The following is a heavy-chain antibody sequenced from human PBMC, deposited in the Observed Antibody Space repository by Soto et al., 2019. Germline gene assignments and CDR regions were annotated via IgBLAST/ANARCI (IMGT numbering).Heavy chain of an antibody. CDR1: GGSMTSYY. J-gene: IGHJ5*02. V-gene: IGHV4-4*07. CDR2: VYSSGGT. Sequence: SETLSLTCTVSGGSMTSYYWTWIRQPAGKGLEWIGRVYSSGGTHYNPSLKSRVTISLDTSKNQFSLRLLSVTDADTAVYFCARRQRFSDWFDPWGQGTLVTVSS. CDR3: ARRQRFSDWFDP. D-gene: IGHD3-3*01.